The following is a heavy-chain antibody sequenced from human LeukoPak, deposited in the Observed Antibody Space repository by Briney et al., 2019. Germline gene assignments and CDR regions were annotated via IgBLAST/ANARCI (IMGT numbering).Heavy chain of an antibody. V-gene: IGHV1-2*02. CDR2: INPNSGGT. CDR1: GYTFTGHY. D-gene: IGHD2-15*01. Sequence: ASVKVSCKASGYTFTGHYMHWVRQAPGQGLEWMGWINPNSGGTNYAQKFQGRVTMTRGTSISTAYMELSRLRSDDTAVYYCARLPDIVVVVAATRTDFDYWGQGTLVTVSS. CDR3: ARLPDIVVVVAATRTDFDY. J-gene: IGHJ4*02.